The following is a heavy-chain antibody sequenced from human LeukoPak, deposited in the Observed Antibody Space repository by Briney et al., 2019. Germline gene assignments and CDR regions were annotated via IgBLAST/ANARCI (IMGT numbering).Heavy chain of an antibody. D-gene: IGHD1-1*01. J-gene: IGHJ4*02. CDR3: ERKGTHRATVDY. V-gene: IGHV3-7*01. CDR1: GFTFSSYA. Sequence: GGSLRLSRAASGFTFSSYAMSWVRQAPGKGLEWVANIKEDGSAKYHLDSVNGRFTISRDNAKNSLYLQMNSLRAEDTAVYYCERKGTHRATVDYWGQGTLVTVSS. CDR2: IKEDGSAK.